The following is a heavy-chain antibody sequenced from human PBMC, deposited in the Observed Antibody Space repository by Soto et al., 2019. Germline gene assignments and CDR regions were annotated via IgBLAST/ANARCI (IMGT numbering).Heavy chain of an antibody. D-gene: IGHD5-12*01. V-gene: IGHV4-59*01. J-gene: IGHJ6*02. CDR3: ARGVSAPGYGGYGYYYYAMDV. CDR1: GGSISSYY. CDR2: IYYSGSI. Sequence: SETLSLTCTVSGGSISSYYWSWIRQPPGKGLEWIGHIYYSGSINYNPSLKSRVTISVDTSKNQFSLKLSSVTAADTAVYYCARGVSAPGYGGYGYYYYAMDVWGQGTTVTVSS.